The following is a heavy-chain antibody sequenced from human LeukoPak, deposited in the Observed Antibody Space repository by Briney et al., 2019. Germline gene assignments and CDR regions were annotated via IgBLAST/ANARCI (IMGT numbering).Heavy chain of an antibody. D-gene: IGHD6-19*01. CDR1: GYTFTSYG. Sequence: ASVKVSCKASGYTFTSYGISWVRQAPGQGLEWMGGFDPEDGETIYAQKFQGRVTMTEDTSTDTAYMEVSSLRTEDTAVYYCATDLPVAGTFTYWGQGTLVTVSS. V-gene: IGHV1-24*01. CDR2: FDPEDGET. CDR3: ATDLPVAGTFTY. J-gene: IGHJ4*02.